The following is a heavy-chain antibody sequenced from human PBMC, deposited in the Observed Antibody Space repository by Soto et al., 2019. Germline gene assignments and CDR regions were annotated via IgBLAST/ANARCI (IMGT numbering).Heavy chain of an antibody. CDR3: ARGSLWFGESKTIDY. D-gene: IGHD3-10*01. V-gene: IGHV4-31*03. CDR2: IYCSGST. J-gene: IGHJ4*02. Sequence: SETLSLTCTVSGGSISSGGYYWSWIRQHPGKGLEWIGYIYCSGSTYYNPSLKSRVTISVDTSKNQFSLKLSSVTAADTAVYYCARGSLWFGESKTIDYWGQGTLVTVSS. CDR1: GGSISSGGYY.